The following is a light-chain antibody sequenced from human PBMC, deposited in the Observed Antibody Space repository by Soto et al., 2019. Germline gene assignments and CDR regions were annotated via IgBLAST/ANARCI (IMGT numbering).Light chain of an antibody. Sequence: EIVLTQSPATLYFSPGETATLSCRASQSVSRYLAWYQQKPGQAPRLLIYDTSHRATGIPARFSGSGSGTDFTLTISSLEPEDFTVYYCQQRSSWPTFGGGTKVEIK. CDR2: DTS. CDR1: QSVSRY. CDR3: QQRSSWPT. J-gene: IGKJ4*01. V-gene: IGKV3-11*01.